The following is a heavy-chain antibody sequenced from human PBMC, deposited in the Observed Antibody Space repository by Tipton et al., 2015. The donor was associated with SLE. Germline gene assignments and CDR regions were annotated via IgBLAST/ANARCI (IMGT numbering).Heavy chain of an antibody. CDR3: TKETAGGYWYFDL. CDR2: VSTDGSTT. J-gene: IGHJ2*01. D-gene: IGHD4-23*01. Sequence: SLRLSCAASGFTFNNYAMTWVRQAPGKGLEWVSTVSTDGSTTYYADSVKGRFTVSRDNSKNTLYLQMSSLGAEDSAVYHCTKETAGGYWYFDLWGRGTLVTVSS. V-gene: IGHV3-23*01. CDR1: GFTFNNYA.